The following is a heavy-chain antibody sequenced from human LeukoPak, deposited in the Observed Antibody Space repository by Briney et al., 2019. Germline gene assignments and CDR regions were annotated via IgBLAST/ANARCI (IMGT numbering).Heavy chain of an antibody. Sequence: PGGSLRLSCAASGFTFSGYGMHWVRQAPGKGLEWVAFIRYDGSNKYYADSVKGRFTISRDNSKSTLYLQMNSLRAEDTALYYCARDLTRYYYDSSGSACGYWGQGTLVTVSS. CDR3: ARDLTRYYYDSSGSACGY. V-gene: IGHV3-30*02. D-gene: IGHD3-22*01. J-gene: IGHJ4*02. CDR2: IRYDGSNK. CDR1: GFTFSGYG.